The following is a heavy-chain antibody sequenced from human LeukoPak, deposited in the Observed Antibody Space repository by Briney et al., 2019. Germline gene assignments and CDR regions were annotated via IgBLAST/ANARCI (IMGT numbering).Heavy chain of an antibody. CDR2: ISSSSNTI. Sequence: GGSLRLSCAASGFTFSSYSMNWVRQAPGKGLEWVSYISSSSNTIYYADSVKGRFTISRDNAKDSLYLQMNSLRAEDTAFYYCARRSAPCGLDYWGQGTLVTVSS. CDR3: ARRSAPCGLDY. CDR1: GFTFSSYS. V-gene: IGHV3-48*01. D-gene: IGHD3/OR15-3a*01. J-gene: IGHJ4*02.